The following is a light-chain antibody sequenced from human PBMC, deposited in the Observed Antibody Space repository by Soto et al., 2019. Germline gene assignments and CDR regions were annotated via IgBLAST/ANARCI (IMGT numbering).Light chain of an antibody. CDR2: EVS. Sequence: QSVLTQPASVSGSPGQSITISCTGTSSDVGGYNYVSWYQQHPGKAPKLMIYEVSNRPSGVPDRFSDSKSGNTASLTISGLQAEDEADYYCCLYAGTYTFIFGTGTKLTVL. CDR3: CLYAGTYTFI. V-gene: IGLV2-11*01. CDR1: SSDVGGYNY. J-gene: IGLJ1*01.